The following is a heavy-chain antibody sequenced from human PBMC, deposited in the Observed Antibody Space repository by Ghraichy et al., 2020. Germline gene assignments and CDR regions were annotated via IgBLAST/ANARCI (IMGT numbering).Heavy chain of an antibody. CDR3: TPWGGRGSYGDY. V-gene: IGHV3-23*01. J-gene: IGHJ4*02. Sequence: GGSLRLSCAASGFTFSNYAMTWIRQAPGEGLEWVSLIYANGGTSSYADSVKGRFTISRDNSKYTLSLEMSRLTAEDTAVYYCTPWGGRGSYGDYWGQGTLVTVSS. CDR1: GFTFSNYA. CDR2: IYANGGTS. D-gene: IGHD1-26*01.